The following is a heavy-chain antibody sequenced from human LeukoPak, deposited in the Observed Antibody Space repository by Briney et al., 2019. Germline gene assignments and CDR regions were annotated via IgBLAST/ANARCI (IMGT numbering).Heavy chain of an antibody. CDR3: AREKYGSDATKLNCFDP. CDR1: GFTFSTYS. J-gene: IGHJ5*02. D-gene: IGHD3-10*01. Sequence: PGGSLRLSCAASGFTFSTYSMSWVRQAPGKGLEWVSVIYSGGTTHYADSVKGRFTISRDNSKNTLYLQMNSLRAEDTAVYYCAREKYGSDATKLNCFDPWGQGTLVTVSS. V-gene: IGHV3-66*01. CDR2: IYSGGTT.